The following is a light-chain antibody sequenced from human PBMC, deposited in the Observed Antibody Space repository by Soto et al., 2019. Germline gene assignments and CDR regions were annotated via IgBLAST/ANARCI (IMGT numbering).Light chain of an antibody. CDR2: EVT. Sequence: QPVLTQPASVSGSPGQSITISCTGTSSDIGGYNYVSWYQQHPGKAPKLMIYEVTNRPSGVSSRFSGSKSGNTASLTISALQAEDEADYYCSSYTSSSTLVFGGGTQLTVL. CDR3: SSYTSSSTLV. J-gene: IGLJ7*01. V-gene: IGLV2-14*01. CDR1: SSDIGGYNY.